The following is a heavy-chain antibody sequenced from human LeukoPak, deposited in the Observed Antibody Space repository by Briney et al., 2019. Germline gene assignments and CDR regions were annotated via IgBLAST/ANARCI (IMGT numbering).Heavy chain of an antibody. CDR1: GYTFTNYV. CDR3: ATVPYYILTGYSTNYYFDY. D-gene: IGHD3-9*01. CDR2: IIPISGTT. Sequence: SVKVSCNASGYTFTNYVISWVRQAPGQGLEWMGGIIPISGTTNYAQKFEGRVTITADKSTNTAYTELSRLRSEDTAVYYCATVPYYILTGYSTNYYFDYWGERTLVTLSS. V-gene: IGHV1-69*06. J-gene: IGHJ4*02.